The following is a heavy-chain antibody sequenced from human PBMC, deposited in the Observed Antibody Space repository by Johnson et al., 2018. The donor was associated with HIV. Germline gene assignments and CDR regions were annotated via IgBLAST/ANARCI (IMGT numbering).Heavy chain of an antibody. CDR3: ARDGLLPHDAFDI. CDR2: IRYDGSNK. J-gene: IGHJ3*02. V-gene: IGHV3-33*08. Sequence: QMLLVESGGGVVQPGRSLRLSCAASGFTFSSYAMHWVRQAPGKGLEWVAFIRYDGSNKYYADSVKGRFTISRDNSKNTLYLQMNSLRAEETAGYYVARDGLLPHDAFDIWGQGTMGTVSS. CDR1: GFTFSSYA. D-gene: IGHD5-18*01.